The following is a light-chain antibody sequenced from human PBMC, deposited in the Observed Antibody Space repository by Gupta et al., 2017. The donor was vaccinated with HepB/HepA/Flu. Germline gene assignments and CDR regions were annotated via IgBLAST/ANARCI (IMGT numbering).Light chain of an antibody. CDR2: AAS. CDR3: QQSYSTPVMYT. CDR1: QSISSY. J-gene: IGKJ2*01. V-gene: IGKV1-39*01. Sequence: DIQMTQSPSSLSASVGDRVTITCRASQSISSYLNWYQQKPGKAPKLLIYAASSLQSGVPSRFSGSGSGTDFTLTISSLQPEDFATYYCQQSYSTPVMYTSGQGTKLEIK.